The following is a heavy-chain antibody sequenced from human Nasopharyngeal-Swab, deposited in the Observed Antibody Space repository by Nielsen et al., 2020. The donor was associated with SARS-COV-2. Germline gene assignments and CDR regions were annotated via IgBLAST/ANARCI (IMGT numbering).Heavy chain of an antibody. J-gene: IGHJ4*02. D-gene: IGHD1-1*01. CDR3: ASGLQLWPY. V-gene: IGHV3-53*01. CDR1: GFTVSSNY. Sequence: GESLKISCAASGFTVSSNYMSWVRQAPGKGLEWVSVIYSGGSTYYADSVKGRFTISRDNSKNTVYLQMNRLRAEDTAIYYCASGLQLWPYWGQGTLVTVSS. CDR2: IYSGGST.